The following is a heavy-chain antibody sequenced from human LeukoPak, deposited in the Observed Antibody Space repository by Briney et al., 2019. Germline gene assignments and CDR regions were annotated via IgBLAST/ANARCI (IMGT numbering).Heavy chain of an antibody. CDR3: ARVLTGTTSGPYFDY. CDR1: GYSISSGYY. V-gene: IGHV4-38-2*02. Sequence: SETLFLTCTVSGYSISSGYYWGWIRQPPGKGLEWIGSIYHSGSTYYNPSLKSRVTISVDTSKNQFSLKLSSVTAADTAVYYCARVLTGTTSGPYFDYWGQGTLVTVSS. D-gene: IGHD1-7*01. CDR2: IYHSGST. J-gene: IGHJ4*02.